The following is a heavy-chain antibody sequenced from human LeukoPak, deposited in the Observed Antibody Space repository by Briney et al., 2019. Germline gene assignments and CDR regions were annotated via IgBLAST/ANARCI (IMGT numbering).Heavy chain of an antibody. J-gene: IGHJ6*02. CDR3: ARDAGDTANPV. Sequence: PGGSLRLSCAASGFTFTTYWMHWVRQAPGKGLVWVSHINSDGSITCYADSVKGRFTISRDNAKNTLYLQMNSLRAEDTAVYYCARDAGDTANPVWGQGTTVTVSS. D-gene: IGHD5-18*01. CDR2: INSDGSIT. CDR1: GFTFTTYW. V-gene: IGHV3-74*01.